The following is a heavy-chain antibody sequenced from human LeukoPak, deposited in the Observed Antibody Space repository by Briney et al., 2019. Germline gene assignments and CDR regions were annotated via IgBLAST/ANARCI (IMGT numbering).Heavy chain of an antibody. CDR3: ARDYGDYESNNWFDP. D-gene: IGHD4-17*01. CDR2: IIPIFGTA. Sequence: ASVKVSCKASGGTFSSYAISWVRQAPGQGLEWMGGIIPIFGTANYAQKFQGRVTITADESTSTAYMELSRLRSEDTAVYYCARDYGDYESNNWFDPWGQGTLVTVSS. V-gene: IGHV1-69*13. J-gene: IGHJ5*02. CDR1: GGTFSSYA.